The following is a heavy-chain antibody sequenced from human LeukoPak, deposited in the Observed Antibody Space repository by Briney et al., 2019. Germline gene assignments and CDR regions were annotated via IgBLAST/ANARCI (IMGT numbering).Heavy chain of an antibody. CDR3: AREVNYYDSSGYSSFDY. D-gene: IGHD3-22*01. J-gene: IGHJ4*02. V-gene: IGHV1-18*01. Sequence: ASVKVSCKASGYTFTSYGISWVRQAPGQGLEWMGWIGPNNGNTNYAQNLQGRVTMTTDTSTGTAYMELRSLRSDDTAVYYCAREVNYYDSSGYSSFDYWGQGTLVTVSS. CDR2: IGPNNGNT. CDR1: GYTFTSYG.